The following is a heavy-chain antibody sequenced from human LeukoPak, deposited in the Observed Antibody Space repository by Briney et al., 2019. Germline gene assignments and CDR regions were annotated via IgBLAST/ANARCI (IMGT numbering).Heavy chain of an antibody. Sequence: PGGSLRLSCAASGFIFSTYTMNWVRQAPGKGLEWVSSISSSSNYIFYADSVKGRFTISRDNAKNSLYLQMNSLRAEDTAVYYCARDKGDYGDYVANWFDPWGQGTLVTVSS. CDR1: GFIFSTYT. D-gene: IGHD4-17*01. CDR2: ISSSSNYI. J-gene: IGHJ5*02. V-gene: IGHV3-21*01. CDR3: ARDKGDYGDYVANWFDP.